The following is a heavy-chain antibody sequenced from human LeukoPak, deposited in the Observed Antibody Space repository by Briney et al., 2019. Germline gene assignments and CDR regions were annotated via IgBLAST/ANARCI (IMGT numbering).Heavy chain of an antibody. J-gene: IGHJ6*02. D-gene: IGHD3-9*01. Sequence: PGGSLRLSCAASGFTFSSYAMSWVRQAPGKGLEWVSAISGSGGSTYYVDSVKGRFTISRDNSKNTLYLQMNSLRAEDTAVYYCAKAFYDILTGYPYYYYYYGMDVWGQGTTVTVSS. CDR1: GFTFSSYA. V-gene: IGHV3-23*01. CDR3: AKAFYDILTGYPYYYYYYGMDV. CDR2: ISGSGGST.